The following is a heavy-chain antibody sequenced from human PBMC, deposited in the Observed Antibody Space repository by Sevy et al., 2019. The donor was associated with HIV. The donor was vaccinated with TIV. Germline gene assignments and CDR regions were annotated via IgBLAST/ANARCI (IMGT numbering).Heavy chain of an antibody. CDR1: GYTFTSYG. J-gene: IGHJ3*02. D-gene: IGHD3-3*01. CDR2: ISAYNGDT. Sequence: ASVKVSCKASGYTFTSYGISWVRQAPGQGLEWMGWISAYNGDTNYAQKLQGRVIMTTDTSTSTAYMELTSLRSDDTAVYFCARGYYDFWSGYYRRDAFDSWGQGTRVTVSS. V-gene: IGHV1-18*01. CDR3: ARGYYDFWSGYYRRDAFDS.